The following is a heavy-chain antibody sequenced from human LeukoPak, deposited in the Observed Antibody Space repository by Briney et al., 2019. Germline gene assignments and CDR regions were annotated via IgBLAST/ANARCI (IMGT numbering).Heavy chain of an antibody. CDR1: GFTFSSYA. CDR3: ARAGDYYDSIEMSNWFDP. CDR2: IYYSGST. J-gene: IGHJ5*02. Sequence: LRLSCAASGFTFSSYAMSWVRQPPGKGLEWIGYIYYSGSTYYNPSLKSRVTISVDTSKNQFSLKLSSVTAADTAVYYCARAGDYYDSIEMSNWFDPWGQGTLVTVSS. D-gene: IGHD3-22*01. V-gene: IGHV4-30-4*08.